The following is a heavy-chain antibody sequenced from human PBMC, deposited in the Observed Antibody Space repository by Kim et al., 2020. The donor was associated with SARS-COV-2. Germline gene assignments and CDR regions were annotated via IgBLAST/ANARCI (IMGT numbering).Heavy chain of an antibody. CDR3: TTGIAAAGNFDY. D-gene: IGHD6-13*01. V-gene: IGHV3-15*01. CDR1: GFTFSNAW. CDR2: IKSKTDGGTT. J-gene: IGHJ4*02. Sequence: GGSLRLSCAASGFTFSNAWMSWVRQAPGKGLEWVGLIKSKTDGGTTDYAAPVKGRFTISRDDSKNTLYLQMNSLKTEDTAVYYCTTGIAAAGNFDYWGQGTLVTVSS.